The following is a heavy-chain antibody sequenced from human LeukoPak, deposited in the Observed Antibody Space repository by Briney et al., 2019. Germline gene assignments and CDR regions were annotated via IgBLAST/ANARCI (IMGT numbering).Heavy chain of an antibody. CDR1: GFTFNNHW. J-gene: IGHJ4*02. CDR3: TRARYSGSYQDY. Sequence: GGSLRLSCVASGFTFNNHWMHWVRQAPGKGLVWVSRISTDGSNTNYADSVKGRFTISRDNAKNTLYLQMNSLRAEDTAVYYCTRARYSGSYQDYWGQGTLVTVSS. CDR2: ISTDGSNT. V-gene: IGHV3-74*01. D-gene: IGHD1-26*01.